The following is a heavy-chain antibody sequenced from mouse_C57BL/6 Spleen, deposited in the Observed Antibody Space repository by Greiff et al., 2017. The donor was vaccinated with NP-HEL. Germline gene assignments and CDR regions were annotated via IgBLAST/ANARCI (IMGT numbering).Heavy chain of an antibody. CDR1: GFTFSSYA. V-gene: IGHV5-9-1*02. Sequence: EVMLVESGEGLVKPGGSLKLSCAASGFTFSSYAMSWVRQTPEKRLEWVAYISSGGDYIYYADTVTGRFTISSDTARNTLYLQMSSLKSEDTAMYYCTREGGTTDYFDYWGQGTTLTVSS. D-gene: IGHD1-1*01. CDR2: ISSGGDYI. CDR3: TREGGTTDYFDY. J-gene: IGHJ2*01.